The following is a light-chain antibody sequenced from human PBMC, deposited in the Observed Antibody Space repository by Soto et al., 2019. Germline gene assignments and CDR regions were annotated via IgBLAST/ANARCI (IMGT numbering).Light chain of an antibody. CDR2: DAS. J-gene: IGKJ5*01. CDR3: RQYENLPT. CDR1: QNINNY. V-gene: IGKV1-33*01. Sequence: IHMAHSPSSLSASLGDMVAITFQASQNINNYLNWYQQKPGRAPKLLIYDASNLEAGVPSRFRGSGSGTDFTFTISRLQPEDIATYYCRQYENLPTFGQGTRLEI.